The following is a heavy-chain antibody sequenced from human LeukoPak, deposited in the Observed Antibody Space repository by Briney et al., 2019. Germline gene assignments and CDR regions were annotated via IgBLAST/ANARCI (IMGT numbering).Heavy chain of an antibody. CDR3: AREGLVVVHLDY. V-gene: IGHV1-69*05. D-gene: IGHD3-22*01. J-gene: IGHJ4*02. Sequence: ASVKVSCKASGGTFSSYAMSWVRQAPGQGLEWMGRIIHIFGTANYAQKLQGRVTITTEESTSTAYIELSSLRSEDTAVYYCAREGLVVVHLDYWGQGTLVTVSP. CDR1: GGTFSSYA. CDR2: IIHIFGTA.